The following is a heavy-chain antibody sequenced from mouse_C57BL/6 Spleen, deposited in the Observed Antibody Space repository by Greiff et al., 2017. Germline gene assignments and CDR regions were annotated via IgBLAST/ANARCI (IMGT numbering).Heavy chain of an antibody. CDR1: GYAFTNYL. Sequence: QVQLKQSGAELVRPGTSVKVSCKASGYAFTNYLIEWVKQRPGQGLEWIGVINPGSGGTNYNEKFKGKATLTADKSSSTAYMQLSSLTSEDSAVYFCARNYDEDFDYWGQGTTLTVSS. V-gene: IGHV1-54*01. CDR2: INPGSGGT. D-gene: IGHD1-1*01. CDR3: ARNYDEDFDY. J-gene: IGHJ2*01.